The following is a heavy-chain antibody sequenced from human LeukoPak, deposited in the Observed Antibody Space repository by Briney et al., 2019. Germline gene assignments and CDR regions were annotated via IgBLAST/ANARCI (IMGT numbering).Heavy chain of an antibody. CDR3: AKDHTHSYYYYYMDV. D-gene: IGHD5-18*01. CDR1: GFTFSSYG. Sequence: GGSLRLSCAASGFTFSSYGMHWVRQAPGKGLEWVAFIRYDGSNKYYADSVKGRFIISRDNSKNTLYLQMNSLRAEDTAVYYCAKDHTHSYYYYYMDVWGKGTTVTISS. J-gene: IGHJ6*03. V-gene: IGHV3-30*02. CDR2: IRYDGSNK.